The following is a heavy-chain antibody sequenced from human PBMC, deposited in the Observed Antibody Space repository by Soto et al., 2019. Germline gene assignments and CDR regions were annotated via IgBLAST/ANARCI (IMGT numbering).Heavy chain of an antibody. V-gene: IGHV1-18*01. CDR1: GYTFISYG. CDR2: ISAYNGNT. D-gene: IGHD6-13*01. J-gene: IGHJ5*02. CDR3: ARGRKPGIAAAGKVSFDT. Sequence: GASVKVSCKASGYTFISYGITWVRQAPGQGLEWMGWISAYNGNTNYAQKLQGRVSVTTDTSTSTAYMELRSLRSDHTAVYYCARGRKPGIAAAGKVSFDTWGQGTLATV.